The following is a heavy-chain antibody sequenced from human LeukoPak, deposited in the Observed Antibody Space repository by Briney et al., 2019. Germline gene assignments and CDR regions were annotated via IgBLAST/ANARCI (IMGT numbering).Heavy chain of an antibody. Sequence: GGSLRLSCAASGFTVSSNYMSWVRQAPGKGLEWVSAISGSGGSTYYADSVKGRFTISRDNSKNTLYLQMNSLRAEDTAVYYCARDDSSSWDYWGQGTLVTVSS. CDR1: GFTVSSNY. J-gene: IGHJ4*02. V-gene: IGHV3-23*01. CDR2: ISGSGGST. CDR3: ARDDSSSWDY. D-gene: IGHD6-13*01.